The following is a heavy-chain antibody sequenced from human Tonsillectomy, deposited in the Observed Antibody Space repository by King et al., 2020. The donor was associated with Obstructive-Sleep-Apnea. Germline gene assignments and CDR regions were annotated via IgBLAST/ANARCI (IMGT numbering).Heavy chain of an antibody. D-gene: IGHD2-2*01. CDR1: GFTFSNAW. Sequence: VQLVESGGGLVKPGGSLRLPCAASGFTFSNAWMSWVRQAPGKGLEWVGRIKNRADGVTTDYAAPLKDTFTISRDDSKNTLYLQMNSLKIEDTAVYYCTTVFLPRSAMYYFDSWGQGSLVTVSS. V-gene: IGHV3-15*01. J-gene: IGHJ4*02. CDR3: TTVFLPRSAMYYFDS. CDR2: IKNRADGVTT.